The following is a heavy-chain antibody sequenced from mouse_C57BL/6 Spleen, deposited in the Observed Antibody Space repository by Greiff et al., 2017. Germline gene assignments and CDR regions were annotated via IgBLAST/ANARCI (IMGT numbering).Heavy chain of an antibody. J-gene: IGHJ4*01. CDR3: ARGAVSMGMDY. V-gene: IGHV1-19*01. CDR1: GYTFTDYY. CDR2: INPYNGGT. D-gene: IGHD1-1*02. Sequence: EVKLQESGPVLVKPGASVKMSCKASGYTFTDYYMNWVKQSHGKSLEWIGVINPYNGGTSYNQKFKGKATLTVDKSSSTAYMELNSLTSEDSAVYYCARGAVSMGMDYWGQGTSVTVSS.